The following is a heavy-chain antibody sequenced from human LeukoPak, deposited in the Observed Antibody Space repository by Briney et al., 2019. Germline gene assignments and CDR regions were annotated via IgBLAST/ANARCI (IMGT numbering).Heavy chain of an antibody. V-gene: IGHV4-34*01. CDR1: GGSFSGYY. J-gene: IGHJ6*02. CDR2: INHSGST. Sequence: SETLSLTCAVYGGSFSGYYWSWIRQPPGKGLEWIGEINHSGSTNYNPSLKSRVTISVDTSKNQFSLKLSSVTAADTAVYYCAREGYDFWSGYVVKYGMDVWGQGTTVTVSS. CDR3: AREGYDFWSGYVVKYGMDV. D-gene: IGHD3-3*01.